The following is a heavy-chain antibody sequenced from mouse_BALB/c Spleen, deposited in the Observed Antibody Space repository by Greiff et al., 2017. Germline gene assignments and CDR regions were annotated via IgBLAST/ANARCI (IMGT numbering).Heavy chain of an antibody. V-gene: IGHV6-6*02. D-gene: IGHD2-1*01. Sequence: EVKLMESGGGLVQPGGSMKLSCVASGFTFSNYWMNWVRQSPEKGLEWVAEIRLKSNNYATHYAESVKGRFTISRDDSKSSVYLQMNNLRAEDTGIYYCTRVYYGLYYFDYWGQGTTLTVSS. J-gene: IGHJ2*01. CDR1: GFTFSNYW. CDR2: IRLKSNNYAT. CDR3: TRVYYGLYYFDY.